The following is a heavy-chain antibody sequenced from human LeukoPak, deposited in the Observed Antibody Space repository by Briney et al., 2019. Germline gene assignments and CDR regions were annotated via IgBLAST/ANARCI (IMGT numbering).Heavy chain of an antibody. D-gene: IGHD2-15*01. CDR2: IDKKDNFYAT. V-gene: IGHV3-73*01. CDR1: GFTFSGSA. J-gene: IGHJ4*02. Sequence: GGSLRLSCAASGFTFSGSAIHWVRQSSGKGLEWVGHIDKKDNFYATTSAASVTGRFTISRDNAKNTLYLQMNSLRAEDTAVYYCTRDQIYCSGGYCYFDYWGQGTLVTVSS. CDR3: TRDQIYCSGGYCYFDY.